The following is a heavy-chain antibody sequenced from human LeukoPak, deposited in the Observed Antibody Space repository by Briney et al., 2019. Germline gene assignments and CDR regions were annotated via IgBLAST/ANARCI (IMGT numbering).Heavy chain of an antibody. CDR3: ARTNVYYYDSSDYYPYFDY. J-gene: IGHJ4*02. V-gene: IGHV1-18*01. CDR1: GYTFTSYG. CDR2: ISAYNGNT. Sequence: ASVKVSCKASGYTFTSYGISWVRQAPGQGLERMGWISAYNGNTNYAQKLQGRVTMTTDTSTSTAYMELRSLRSDDTAVYYCARTNVYYYDSSDYYPYFDYWGQGTLVTVSS. D-gene: IGHD3-22*01.